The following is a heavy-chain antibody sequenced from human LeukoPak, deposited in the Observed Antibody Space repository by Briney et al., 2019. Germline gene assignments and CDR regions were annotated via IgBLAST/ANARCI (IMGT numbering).Heavy chain of an antibody. CDR1: GFTFSNYR. CDR3: ARAPPSLGDAFDV. D-gene: IGHD7-27*01. J-gene: IGHJ3*01. CDR2: IGSSSSTI. V-gene: IGHV3-48*01. Sequence: GGSLRLSCVASGFTFSNYRMNWVRQAPGKGLEWVSDIGSSSSTIYCADSVKGRFTISRDNAKNSLYLQMNSLRVEDTAVYYCARAPPSLGDAFDVWGQGTMVTVSS.